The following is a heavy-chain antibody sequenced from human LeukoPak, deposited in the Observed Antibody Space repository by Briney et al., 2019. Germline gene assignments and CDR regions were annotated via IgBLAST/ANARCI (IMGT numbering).Heavy chain of an antibody. CDR2: ITYTGGDT. CDR3: AKDGGGTSGWFWDF. CDR1: GFTFTNYA. V-gene: IGHV3-23*01. Sequence: PGGSLRLSCAASGFTFTNYAMARVRQAPGKGLECVSGITYTGGDTYYPDSVKGRFTISRDNSKNTLYLQMNILRDEDTAVYYCAKDGGGTSGWFWDFWGQGALVTVSS. J-gene: IGHJ4*02. D-gene: IGHD6-19*01.